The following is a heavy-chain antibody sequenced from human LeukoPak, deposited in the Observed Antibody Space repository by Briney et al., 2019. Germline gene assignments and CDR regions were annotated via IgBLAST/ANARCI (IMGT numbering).Heavy chain of an antibody. J-gene: IGHJ4*02. V-gene: IGHV3-23*01. Sequence: GGSLRLSCAASGFTFNTYVMSWVRQAPGKGLERVSVITGSGASTYYADSVKGRFTISRDNSKNTVFLQMSNLRAEDTAVYYCATAGGSSGSYPLIYWGQGILVTVSS. CDR3: ATAGGSSGSYPLIY. D-gene: IGHD3-22*01. CDR1: GFTFNTYV. CDR2: ITGSGAST.